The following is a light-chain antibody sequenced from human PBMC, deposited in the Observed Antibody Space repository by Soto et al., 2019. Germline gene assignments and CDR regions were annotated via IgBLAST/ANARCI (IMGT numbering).Light chain of an antibody. CDR1: SSDVGGYNY. Sequence: QSALTQPRSVSGSPGQSVTISCTGTSSDVGGYNYVSWYQQHPGKAPKLMVYDVSKRPSGVPDRFSGSKSGNTASLTISGLQAEDEAEYSCCSYAGRYTYVFGTGTKVTVL. J-gene: IGLJ1*01. CDR3: CSYAGRYTYV. V-gene: IGLV2-11*01. CDR2: DVS.